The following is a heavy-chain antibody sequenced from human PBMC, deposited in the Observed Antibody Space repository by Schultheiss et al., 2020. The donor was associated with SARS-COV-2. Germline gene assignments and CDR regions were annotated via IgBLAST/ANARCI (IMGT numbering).Heavy chain of an antibody. CDR3: VRLPSRGITTGGTVDY. CDR2: IYYTGST. D-gene: IGHD3-10*01. J-gene: IGHJ4*02. CDR1: SGSISNTIYY. V-gene: IGHV4-39*01. Sequence: SETLSLTCTVSSGSISNTIYYWGWIRQPPEKELEWIGSIYYTGSTYYNPSLKSRVTISVDTSKNQFSLRLISMTAADTAVYYCVRLPSRGITTGGTVDYWGQGTLVTVSS.